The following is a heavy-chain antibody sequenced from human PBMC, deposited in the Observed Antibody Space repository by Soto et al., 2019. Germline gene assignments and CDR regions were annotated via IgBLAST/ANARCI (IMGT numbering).Heavy chain of an antibody. CDR2: IIPIFGTA. D-gene: IGHD2-2*01. V-gene: IGHV1-69*06. CDR3: ARAPEIEVVPAADYYYYGMDV. CDR1: GGTFSSYA. Sequence: QVQLVQSGAEVKKPGSSVKVSCKASGGTFSSYAISWVRQAPGQGLEWMGGIIPIFGTANYAQKFQGRVTITADKSTSTAYMELSSLRSEDTAVYYCARAPEIEVVPAADYYYYGMDVWGQGTTVTVSS. J-gene: IGHJ6*02.